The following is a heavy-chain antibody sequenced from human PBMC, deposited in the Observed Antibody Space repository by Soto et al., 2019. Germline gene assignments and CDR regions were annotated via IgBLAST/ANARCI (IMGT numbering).Heavy chain of an antibody. CDR3: ARVYSSSPLTTDY. CDR2: INHSGST. J-gene: IGHJ4*02. D-gene: IGHD6-6*01. V-gene: IGHV4-34*01. Sequence: SETLSLTCAVYGGSFSGYYWSWIRQPPGKGLEWIGEINHSGSTNYNPSLRSRVTISVDTSKNQFSLKLSSVTAADTAVYYCARVYSSSPLTTDYWGQGTLVTVSS. CDR1: GGSFSGYY.